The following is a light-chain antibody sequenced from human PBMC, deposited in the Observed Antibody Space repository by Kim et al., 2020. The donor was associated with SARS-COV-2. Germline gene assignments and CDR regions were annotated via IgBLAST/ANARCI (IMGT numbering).Light chain of an antibody. V-gene: IGKV1-39*01. CDR1: QRSSSY. Sequence: AAVGERVTITSRPSQRSSSYLVCYQQQTGKNPQHLLYAAASWQGGVPSRFIGGGSGRTYTLTISSLQHEDFAAYYCQQNYNTPWTFGQGTKVDIK. CDR2: AAA. J-gene: IGKJ1*01. CDR3: QQNYNTPWT.